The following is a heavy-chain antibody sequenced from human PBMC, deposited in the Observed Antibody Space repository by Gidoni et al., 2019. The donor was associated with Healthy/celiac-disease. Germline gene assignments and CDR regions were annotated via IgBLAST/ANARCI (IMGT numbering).Heavy chain of an antibody. J-gene: IGHJ4*02. CDR1: GGSFSGYY. Sequence: QVQLQQWGAGLLKPSETLSLTCAVYGGSFSGYYWSWIRQPPGKGLEWIGEINHSGSTNYTPSLKSRVTISVDTSKNQFSLKLSSVTAADTAVYYCARGENYYDSSGYYGYWGQGTLVTVSS. CDR3: ARGENYYDSSGYYGY. D-gene: IGHD3-22*01. V-gene: IGHV4-34*01. CDR2: INHSGST.